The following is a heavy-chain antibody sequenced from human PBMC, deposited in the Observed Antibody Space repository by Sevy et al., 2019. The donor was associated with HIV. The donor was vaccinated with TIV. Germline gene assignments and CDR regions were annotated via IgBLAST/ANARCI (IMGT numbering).Heavy chain of an antibody. CDR1: GYSFTVIP. Sequence: ASVKVSCKVYGYSFTVIPMHWVRQTPGKGLEWMGGLDPQDGEPIYAQDFQGRVTMTEDKFTDTVYMELGGLRYEDTAIYYCATFMYDYESSGYMAHDFWGQGTLVTVSS. V-gene: IGHV1-24*01. D-gene: IGHD3-22*01. J-gene: IGHJ4*02. CDR3: ATFMYDYESSGYMAHDF. CDR2: LDPQDGEP.